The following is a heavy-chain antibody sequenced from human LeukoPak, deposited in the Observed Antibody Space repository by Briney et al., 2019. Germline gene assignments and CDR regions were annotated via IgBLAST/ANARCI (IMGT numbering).Heavy chain of an antibody. CDR1: GGSISPYY. D-gene: IGHD3-10*02. V-gene: IGHV4-59*01. J-gene: IGHJ4*02. CDR3: ARSTGSTMFIDY. CDR2: IYYSGNT. Sequence: PSETLSLTCTVFGGSISPYYWSWIRQPPGKGLEWLGYIYYSGNTDYNPSLKSRVAISVGTSKNQFSLKLSSVTAADTAVYYCARSTGSTMFIDYWGQGTLVTVSS.